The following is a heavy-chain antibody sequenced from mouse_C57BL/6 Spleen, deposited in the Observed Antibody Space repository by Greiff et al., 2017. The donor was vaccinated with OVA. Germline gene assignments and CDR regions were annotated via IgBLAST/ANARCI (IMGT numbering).Heavy chain of an antibody. CDR2: ISYDGSN. D-gene: IGHD2-2*01. Sequence: EVKLMESGPGLVKPSQSLSLTCSVTGYSITSGYYWNWIRQFPGNKLEWMGYISYDGSNNYNPSLKNRISITRDTSKNQFFLKLNSVTTEDTATYYCARGVMVNYAMDYWGQGTSVTVSS. V-gene: IGHV3-6*01. CDR3: ARGVMVNYAMDY. CDR1: GYSITSGYY. J-gene: IGHJ4*01.